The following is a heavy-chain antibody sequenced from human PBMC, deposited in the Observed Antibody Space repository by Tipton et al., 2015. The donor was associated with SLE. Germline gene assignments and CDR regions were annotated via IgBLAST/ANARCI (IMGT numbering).Heavy chain of an antibody. Sequence: TLSLTCTVSGGSISRYYWSWIRQPPGKGLEWIGYIYYSGNTHYSPSLKSRVTISVDTSKNQFSLKLSSVTAADTAVYYCARELLPKMIFGSGSSGWFDPWGQGTLVTVSS. J-gene: IGHJ5*02. CDR3: ARELLPKMIFGSGSSGWFDP. CDR1: GGSISRYY. CDR2: IYYSGNT. D-gene: IGHD3-10*01. V-gene: IGHV4-59*01.